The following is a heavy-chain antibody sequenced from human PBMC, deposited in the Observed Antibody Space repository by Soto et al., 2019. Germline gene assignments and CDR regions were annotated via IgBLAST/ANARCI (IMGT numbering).Heavy chain of an antibody. D-gene: IGHD3-22*01. Sequence: ASETLSLTCTVSGGSISSGDYYWSWIRQPPGKGLEWIGYIYYSGSTYYNPSLKSRVTISVDTSKNQFSLKLSSVTAADTAVYYCARALRDSSGYYYVFYGMDVWGQGTTVTVSS. V-gene: IGHV4-30-4*01. J-gene: IGHJ6*02. CDR2: IYYSGST. CDR1: GGSISSGDYY. CDR3: ARALRDSSGYYYVFYGMDV.